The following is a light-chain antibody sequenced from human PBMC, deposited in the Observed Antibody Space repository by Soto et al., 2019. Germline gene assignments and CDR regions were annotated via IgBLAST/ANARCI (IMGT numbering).Light chain of an antibody. CDR1: SVNIRNNY. V-gene: IGLV1-47*02. CDR3: VSWDDSLSGLV. J-gene: IGLJ1*01. Sequence: QSVLTQPPSASGTPGQRVTISCSGRSVNIRNNYVCWYQQLPGTAPKLLIYSNNQRPSGVPDRFSGSKSGTSASLAISGLRSEDEADYYCVSWDDSLSGLVFGTGTKLTVL. CDR2: SNN.